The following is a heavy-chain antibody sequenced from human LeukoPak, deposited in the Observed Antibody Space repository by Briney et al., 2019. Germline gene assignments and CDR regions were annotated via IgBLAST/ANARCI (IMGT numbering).Heavy chain of an antibody. Sequence: PSETLSLTCTVSGGSINDYYWTWIRQPPGKGLEWVGYIYYSESTNYNPSLKSRVTISLDPSKTQFSLNLNSVTAADTAVYYCAKDTIKDRTMIVVVTEGFDYWGQGTLVTVSS. D-gene: IGHD3-22*01. V-gene: IGHV4-59*01. CDR2: IYYSEST. CDR3: AKDTIKDRTMIVVVTEGFDY. CDR1: GGSINDYY. J-gene: IGHJ4*02.